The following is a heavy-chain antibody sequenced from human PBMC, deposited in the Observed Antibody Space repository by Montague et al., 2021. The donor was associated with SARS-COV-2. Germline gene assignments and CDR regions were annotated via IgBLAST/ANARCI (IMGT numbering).Heavy chain of an antibody. CDR2: IRGSGSKT. J-gene: IGHJ3*02. CDR1: GFIFSDYY. Sequence: YRRLSCAASGFIFSDYYMTWIRQAPGKGLEWVSHIRGSGSKTYYADSVKGRFTISRDTANNSVYLQMNFLGAEDTAVYYCARDQGGYGNFDIWGQGTMVTVSS. D-gene: IGHD5-12*01. V-gene: IGHV3-11*01. CDR3: ARDQGGYGNFDI.